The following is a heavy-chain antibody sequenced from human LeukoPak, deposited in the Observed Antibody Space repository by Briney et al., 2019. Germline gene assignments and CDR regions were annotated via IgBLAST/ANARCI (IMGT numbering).Heavy chain of an antibody. CDR1: GFTFDDYA. D-gene: IGHD3-10*01. J-gene: IGHJ6*03. CDR3: ARSLRVRGVPDYMDV. CDR2: IHKNAIT. Sequence: PGGSLRLSCAASGFTFDDYAMHWVRQAPGKGLEWVSVIHKNAITYYADTVKGRFTISRDNSKNMLYLQMNSLRAEDTAVYYCARSLRVRGVPDYMDVWGKGTTVTIPS. V-gene: IGHV3-53*01.